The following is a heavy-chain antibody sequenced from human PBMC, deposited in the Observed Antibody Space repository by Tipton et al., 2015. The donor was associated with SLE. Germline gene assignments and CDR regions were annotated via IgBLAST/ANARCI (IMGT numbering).Heavy chain of an antibody. J-gene: IGHJ4*02. CDR1: GGSLSGFY. V-gene: IGHV4-34*01. Sequence: TLSLTCAVYGGSLSGFYWSWIRQSPGKGLEWIGEINQSGSTDYSPSLKSRVTMSVDTSKNQFSLEVSSVTAADTAVYYCARVGLAVPADYWGQGTLVTVSS. D-gene: IGHD2-2*01. CDR2: INQSGST. CDR3: ARVGLAVPADY.